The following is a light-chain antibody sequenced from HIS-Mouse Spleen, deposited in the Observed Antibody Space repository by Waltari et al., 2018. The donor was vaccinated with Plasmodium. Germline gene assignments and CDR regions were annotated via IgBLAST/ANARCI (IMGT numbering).Light chain of an antibody. Sequence: EIVMTQSPATLSVSPGERATLSCRASQSGSNNLAWYQQKPGQATRLLSYGASTRATGIPARCSGSGSGKEFTLTISSLQSEDVAVYYCQQYNNWSFTFGPGTKVDIK. CDR2: GAS. V-gene: IGKV3-15*01. CDR1: QSGSNN. CDR3: QQYNNWSFT. J-gene: IGKJ3*01.